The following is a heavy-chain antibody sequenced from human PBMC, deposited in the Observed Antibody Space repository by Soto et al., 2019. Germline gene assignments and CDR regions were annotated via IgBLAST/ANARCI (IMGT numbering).Heavy chain of an antibody. D-gene: IGHD3-9*01. J-gene: IGHJ4*02. Sequence: GGSLRLSCAASVFPFSSYAMSWVRQAPGKGLEWVSVISGSGDNTHYADSVKGRFTFSRENSKNTLYLQMNSLRAEDTAVYYCAKEALRYFDWLSSSPNYFDYWGQGTLVTVSS. V-gene: IGHV3-23*01. CDR3: AKEALRYFDWLSSSPNYFDY. CDR1: VFPFSSYA. CDR2: ISGSGDNT.